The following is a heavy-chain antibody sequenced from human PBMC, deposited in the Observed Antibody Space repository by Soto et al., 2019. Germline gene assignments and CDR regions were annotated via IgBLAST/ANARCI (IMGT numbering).Heavy chain of an antibody. V-gene: IGHV3-11*04. D-gene: IGHD6-13*01. CDR3: ARESSSWYKLYYYYGMDV. J-gene: IGHJ6*02. Sequence: PGGSLRLSCAASGFTFSDFYMSWIRQAPGKGLEWVSYISTSGSTIYYADSVKGRFTISRDNAKNSLYLQMNSLRAEDTAVYYCARESSSWYKLYYYYGMDVWGQGTTVTVSS. CDR2: ISTSGSTI. CDR1: GFTFSDFY.